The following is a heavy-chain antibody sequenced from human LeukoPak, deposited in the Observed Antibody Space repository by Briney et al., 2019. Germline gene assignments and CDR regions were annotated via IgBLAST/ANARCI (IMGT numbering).Heavy chain of an antibody. D-gene: IGHD3-10*01. V-gene: IGHV1-8*01. CDR2: MNPNSGNT. CDR1: GYTFTSYD. J-gene: IGHJ4*02. Sequence: ASVKVSCKASGYTFTSYDINWVRQATGQGLEWMGWMNPNSGNTGYAQKFQGRVTMTRNTSISTAYMELSSLRSEDTAVYYCARVPTHYYGSGSYGWGQGTLVTVSS. CDR3: ARVPTHYYGSGSYG.